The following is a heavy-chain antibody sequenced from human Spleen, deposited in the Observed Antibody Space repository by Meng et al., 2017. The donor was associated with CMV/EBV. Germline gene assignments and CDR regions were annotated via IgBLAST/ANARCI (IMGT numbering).Heavy chain of an antibody. J-gene: IGHJ4*02. CDR2: IYYSGSA. V-gene: IGHV4-39*07. Sequence: TLSVTCTVCGGSISGSSYYWGWIRQPPGKGLEWIGSIYYSGSAYYNSALKSRVTISVDTSKNQFSLKLSSVTAADTAVYYCARGPTEWGQGTLVTVSS. CDR3: ARGPTE. CDR1: GGSISGSSYY.